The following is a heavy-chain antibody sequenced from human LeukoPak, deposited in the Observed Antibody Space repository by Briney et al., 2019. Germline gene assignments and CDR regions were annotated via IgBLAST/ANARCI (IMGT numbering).Heavy chain of an antibody. CDR1: GYTFTSYG. Sequence: GASVKVSCKASGYTFTSYGISWVRQAPGQGLEWMGWINAGNGNTKYSQKFQGRVTITRDTSASTAYMELSSLRSEDTAVYYCARVSRVFTLDPWGQGTLVTVPS. D-gene: IGHD6-13*01. V-gene: IGHV1-3*01. J-gene: IGHJ5*02. CDR3: ARVSRVFTLDP. CDR2: INAGNGNT.